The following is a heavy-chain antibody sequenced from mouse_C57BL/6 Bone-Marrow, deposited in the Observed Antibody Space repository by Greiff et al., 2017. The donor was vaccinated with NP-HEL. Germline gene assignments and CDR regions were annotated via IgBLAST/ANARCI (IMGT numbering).Heavy chain of an antibody. CDR1: GFSLTSYG. CDR2: IWRGGST. D-gene: IGHD1-1*01. J-gene: IGHJ4*01. CDR3: AKTGYYCGSSPYAVDC. Sequence: VKLVESGPGLVQPSQSLSITCTVSGFSLTSYGVHWVRQSPGKGLEWLGVIWRGGSTDYNAAFMSRLSITKDNSKSKVFFKMNSLQADDTAMYYCAKTGYYCGSSPYAVDCWGRGTSVTVSS. V-gene: IGHV2-5*01.